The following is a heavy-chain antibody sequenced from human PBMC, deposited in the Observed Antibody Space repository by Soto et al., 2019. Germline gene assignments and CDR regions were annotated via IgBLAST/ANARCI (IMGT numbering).Heavy chain of an antibody. Sequence: SVKVSCKASGGTFSSYAISWVRQAPGQGLEWMGGIIPIFGTANYAQKFQGRVTITADKSTGTAYMELSSLRSEDTAVYYCARKRWSGYYTVGYRYYYGMDVWGQGTTVTVSS. V-gene: IGHV1-69*06. CDR2: IIPIFGTA. D-gene: IGHD3-3*01. J-gene: IGHJ6*02. CDR1: GGTFSSYA. CDR3: ARKRWSGYYTVGYRYYYGMDV.